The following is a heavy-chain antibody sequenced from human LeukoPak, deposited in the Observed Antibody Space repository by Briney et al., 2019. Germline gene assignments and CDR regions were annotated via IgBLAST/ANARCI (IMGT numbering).Heavy chain of an antibody. V-gene: IGHV1-18*01. D-gene: IGHD3-16*01. Sequence: ASVKVSCKASGYTFTSYGISWVRQAPGQGLEWTGWISAYNGNTNYAQKLQGRVTMTTDTSTSTAYMELRSLRSDDTAVYYCARDRRNNLGPPLGYWGQGTLVTVSS. CDR3: ARDRRNNLGPPLGY. CDR2: ISAYNGNT. CDR1: GYTFTSYG. J-gene: IGHJ4*02.